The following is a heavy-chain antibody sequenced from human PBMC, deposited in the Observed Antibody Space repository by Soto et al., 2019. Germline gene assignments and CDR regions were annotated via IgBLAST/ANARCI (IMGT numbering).Heavy chain of an antibody. Sequence: GASVKVSCKASGYTFTGYYMHWVRQAPGQGLEWMGWINPNSGGTNYAQKFQGRVTMTRDTSISTAYMELSRLRSDDTAVYYCARVRTVWGSYRYSFDYWGQGTLVTVSS. V-gene: IGHV1-2*02. D-gene: IGHD3-16*02. CDR3: ARVRTVWGSYRYSFDY. CDR2: INPNSGGT. CDR1: GYTFTGYY. J-gene: IGHJ4*02.